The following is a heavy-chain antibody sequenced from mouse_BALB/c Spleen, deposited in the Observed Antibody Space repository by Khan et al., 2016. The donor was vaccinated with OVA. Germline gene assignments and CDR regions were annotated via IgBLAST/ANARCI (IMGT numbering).Heavy chain of an antibody. V-gene: IGHV9-4*02. D-gene: IGHD2-14*01. CDR1: GYTFTTAG. CDR3: ARGGDAYYRNDGGAREY. Sequence: QIQLVQSGPELKKPGETVRISCKASGYTFTTAGIQWVQKMPGKGLKWIGWINTHSGVPKYAEDFKGRFAFSLEISVNTAYLQITNLKNEDTATYFCARGGDAYYRNDGGAREYWGQGTSVTVSS. J-gene: IGHJ4*01. CDR2: INTHSGVP.